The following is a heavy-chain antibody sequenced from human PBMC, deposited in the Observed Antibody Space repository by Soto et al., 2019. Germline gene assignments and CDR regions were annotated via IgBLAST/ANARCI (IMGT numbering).Heavy chain of an antibody. D-gene: IGHD3-10*01. CDR1: GFTFSDAW. J-gene: IGHJ4*02. V-gene: IGHV3-15*01. CDR3: TTDRFDSPVDS. Sequence: GGSLRLSCAASGFTFSDAWMGWVRHSPGKGLEWVGRIKRKTDGGTTDYAAPVKGRFTISRDDSTNTLYLQMNSLKTEETAVYYCTTDRFDSPVDSWGQGTLVTVSS. CDR2: IKRKTDGGTT.